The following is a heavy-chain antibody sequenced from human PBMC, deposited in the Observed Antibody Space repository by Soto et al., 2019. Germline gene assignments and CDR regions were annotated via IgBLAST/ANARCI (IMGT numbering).Heavy chain of an antibody. V-gene: IGHV4-31*03. CDR2: IHNRRST. Sequence: PSETLSLTCTVSGGSIGSGGYYWNWIRHNPGKGLEWIGYIHNRRSTYYKPSLKSRVLIPADTSKNLLSLKLSSVTAADTAVYYCASQRAPHYCDYWGRGALVPV. CDR3: ASQRAPHYCDY. J-gene: IGHJ4*02. CDR1: GGSIGSGGYY.